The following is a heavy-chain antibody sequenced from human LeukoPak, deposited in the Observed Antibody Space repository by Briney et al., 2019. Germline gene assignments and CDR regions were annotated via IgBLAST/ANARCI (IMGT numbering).Heavy chain of an antibody. Sequence: SETLSLTCTVSGGSISSYYWSWIRRPPGKGLEWIGYIYYSGSTNYNPSLKSRVTISVDTSKNQFSLKLSSVTAADTAVYYCARVYSSGWYPSYFDYWGQGTLVTVSS. CDR3: ARVYSSGWYPSYFDY. CDR2: IYYSGST. J-gene: IGHJ4*02. D-gene: IGHD6-19*01. V-gene: IGHV4-59*01. CDR1: GGSISSYY.